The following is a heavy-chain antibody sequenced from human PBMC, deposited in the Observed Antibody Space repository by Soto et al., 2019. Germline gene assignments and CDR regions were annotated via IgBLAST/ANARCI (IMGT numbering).Heavy chain of an antibody. CDR3: AKDSEGHYYDSSGYYGDAFDI. V-gene: IGHV3-23*01. Sequence: EVQLLESGGGLVQPGGSLRLSCAASGFTFSSYAMSWVRQAPGKGLEWVSAISGSGGSTYYADSVKGRFTISRDNSKNTLYMQMNSLRAEDTAVYYCAKDSEGHYYDSSGYYGDAFDIWGQGTMVTVSS. D-gene: IGHD3-22*01. CDR1: GFTFSSYA. CDR2: ISGSGGST. J-gene: IGHJ3*02.